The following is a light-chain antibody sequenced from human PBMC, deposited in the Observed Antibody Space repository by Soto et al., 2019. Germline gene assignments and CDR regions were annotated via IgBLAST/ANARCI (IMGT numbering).Light chain of an antibody. Sequence: QSALTQPASVSGSPGQSITISCTGTSSDVGNYNLVSWYQHHPGKAPKLMIYEVSKRPSGVSNRFSGSKSGNTASLTISGLQAEDEADYYCCSYAGSSTFPYVFGTGTKVTVL. CDR2: EVS. V-gene: IGLV2-23*02. CDR1: SSDVGNYNL. J-gene: IGLJ1*01. CDR3: CSYAGSSTFPYV.